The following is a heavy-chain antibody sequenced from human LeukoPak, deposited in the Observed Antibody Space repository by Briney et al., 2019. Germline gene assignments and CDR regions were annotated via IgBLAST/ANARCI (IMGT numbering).Heavy chain of an antibody. CDR3: ARDTERWLQFDPGAFDI. V-gene: IGHV7-4-1*02. J-gene: IGHJ3*02. Sequence: ASVKVSCKASGYTFTGYYMHWVRQAPGQGLEWMGWINTNTGNPTYAQGFTGRFVFSLDTSVSTAYLQISSLKAEDTAVYYCARDTERWLQFDPGAFDIWGQGTMVTVSS. CDR1: GYTFTGYY. D-gene: IGHD5-24*01. CDR2: INTNTGNP.